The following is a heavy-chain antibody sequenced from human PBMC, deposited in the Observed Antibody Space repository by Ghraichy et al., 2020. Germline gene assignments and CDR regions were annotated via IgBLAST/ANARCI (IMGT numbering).Heavy chain of an antibody. J-gene: IGHJ6*02. D-gene: IGHD6-19*01. CDR2: INSDGSST. CDR3: ARDHAVGVLTPYYYGMDV. Sequence: GGSLRLSCAASGFTFSSYWMHWVRQAPGKGLVWVSRINSDGSSTSYADSVKGRFTISRDNAKNTLYLQMNSLRAEDTAVYYCARDHAVGVLTPYYYGMDVWGQGTTVTVSS. CDR1: GFTFSSYW. V-gene: IGHV3-74*01.